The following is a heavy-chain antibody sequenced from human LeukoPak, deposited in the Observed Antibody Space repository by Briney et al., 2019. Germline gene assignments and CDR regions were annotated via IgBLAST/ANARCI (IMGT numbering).Heavy chain of an antibody. CDR1: GFTFSSYG. V-gene: IGHV3-30*02. J-gene: IGHJ4*02. CDR3: AISTYDY. CDR2: IRYDGSNK. Sequence: GGSLRLSCAASGFTFSSYGMHWVRQAPGKGLEWVASIRYDGSNKYYADSVKGRFTISRDTPKNTLYLEMNNLRDEDTAVYYCAISTYDYWGQGTLVTVSS. D-gene: IGHD2-2*01.